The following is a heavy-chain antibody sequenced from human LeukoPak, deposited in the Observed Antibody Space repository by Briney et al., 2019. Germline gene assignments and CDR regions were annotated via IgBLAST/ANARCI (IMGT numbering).Heavy chain of an antibody. D-gene: IGHD1-26*01. CDR1: GGSFSGYY. CDR3: ASVRGSGSYFRWYYFDY. CDR2: INHGGST. Sequence: SETLSLTCAVYGGSFSGYYWSWIRQPPGKGLEWVGEINHGGSTNYNPSLKSRVTISVDTSKNQFSLKLSSVTAADTAVYYCASVRGSGSYFRWYYFDYWGQGTLVTVSS. J-gene: IGHJ4*02. V-gene: IGHV4-34*01.